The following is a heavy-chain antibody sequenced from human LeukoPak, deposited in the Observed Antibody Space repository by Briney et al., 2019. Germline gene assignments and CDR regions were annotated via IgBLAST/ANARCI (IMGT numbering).Heavy chain of an antibody. V-gene: IGHV3-64*01. CDR3: AREAVRGDFDY. CDR1: GFTFSSYA. D-gene: IGHD1-26*01. Sequence: GGSLRLSCAASGFTFSSYAMHWVRQAPGKGLEYVSAISSNGGSTYYANSVKGRFTISRDNSKNMLYLQMGSLRAEDMAVYYCAREAVRGDFDYWGQGTLVTVSS. J-gene: IGHJ4*02. CDR2: ISSNGGST.